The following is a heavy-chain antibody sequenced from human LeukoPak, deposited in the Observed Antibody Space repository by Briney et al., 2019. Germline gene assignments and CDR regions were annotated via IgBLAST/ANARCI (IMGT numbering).Heavy chain of an antibody. CDR1: GFTFSSYW. V-gene: IGHV3-7*01. D-gene: IGHD3-16*01. Sequence: GGSLRPSCAASGFTFSSYWMSWVRQAPGTGLEWVANIKQDGSEKYYVDSVKGRFTISRDNAKNTLYLQMNSLRAEDTAVYYCVGELGPKSFDYWGQGTLVTVSS. CDR3: VGELGPKSFDY. CDR2: IKQDGSEK. J-gene: IGHJ4*02.